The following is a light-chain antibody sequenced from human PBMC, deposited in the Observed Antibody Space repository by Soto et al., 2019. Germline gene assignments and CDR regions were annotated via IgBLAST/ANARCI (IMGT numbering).Light chain of an antibody. CDR2: DVS. Sequence: QSALTQPRSVSGSPGQSVTISCTGTSGDVGGYNFVSWYQQHTGKAPTLMIFDVSQRPSGVPDRFSGSKSGNTASLTVSGLQAEDEADYYCSSYAGSNNFVFGTGTKLTVL. CDR3: SSYAGSNNFV. J-gene: IGLJ1*01. CDR1: SGDVGGYNF. V-gene: IGLV2-11*01.